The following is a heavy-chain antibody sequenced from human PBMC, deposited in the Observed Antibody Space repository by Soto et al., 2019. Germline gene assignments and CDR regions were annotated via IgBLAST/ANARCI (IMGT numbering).Heavy chain of an antibody. CDR1: GFTFSSYA. CDR2: ISYDGSNK. V-gene: IGHV3-30-3*01. Sequence: QVRLVESGGGVVQPGRSLRLSCAASGFTFSSYAMHWVRQAPGKGLEWVAVISYDGSNKYYADSVKGRFTISRDNSKNSLYLQMHSLRAEDTAVYYCARDSSYWGQGSLVTVAS. J-gene: IGHJ4*02. CDR3: ARDSSY. D-gene: IGHD2-2*01.